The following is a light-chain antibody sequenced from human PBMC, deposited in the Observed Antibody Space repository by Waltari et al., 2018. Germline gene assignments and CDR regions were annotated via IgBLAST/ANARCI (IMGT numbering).Light chain of an antibody. CDR1: NVGSKN. CDR3: QVWDSGSAV. Sequence: SYVPTQPPSVSVAPGQTARITCGGNNVGSKNLHWYQQKPGQAPILVIYYDSDRSSGIPERFSGSNSGNTATLTISRVEVGDEADYYCQVWDSGSAVFGGGTKLTVL. V-gene: IGLV3-21*04. CDR2: YDS. J-gene: IGLJ3*02.